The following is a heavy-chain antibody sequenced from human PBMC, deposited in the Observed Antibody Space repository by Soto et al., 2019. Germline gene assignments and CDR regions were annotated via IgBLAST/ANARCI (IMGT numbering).Heavy chain of an antibody. D-gene: IGHD6-19*01. CDR3: ARDQVAGIDY. CDR2: ISYDGSNK. V-gene: IGHV3-30-3*01. CDR1: GFTFSSYA. Sequence: PVGSLRLSCAASGFTFSSYAMHWVRQAPGKGPEWVAVISYDGSNKYYADSVKGRFTISRDNSKNTLYLQMNSLRAEDTAVYYCARDQVAGIDYWGQGTLVTVSS. J-gene: IGHJ4*02.